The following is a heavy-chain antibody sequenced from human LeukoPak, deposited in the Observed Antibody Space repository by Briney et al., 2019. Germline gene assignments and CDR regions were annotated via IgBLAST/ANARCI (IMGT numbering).Heavy chain of an antibody. CDR1: DGSISSFY. V-gene: IGHV4-4*07. D-gene: IGHD6-13*01. CDR2: IYTSGST. CDR3: ARSYSSSWYDY. Sequence: PSETLSLTCAVSDGSISSFYWSWIRQPAGKGLEWIGRIYTSGSTNYNPSLKSRVTISVDTSKNQFSLKLSSVTAADTAVYYCARSYSSSWYDYWGQGTLVTVSS. J-gene: IGHJ4*02.